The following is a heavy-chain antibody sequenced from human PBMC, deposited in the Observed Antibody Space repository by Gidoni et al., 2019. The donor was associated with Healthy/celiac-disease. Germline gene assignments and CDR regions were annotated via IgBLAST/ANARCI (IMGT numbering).Heavy chain of an antibody. CDR2: IYYSGST. Sequence: QVQLQESGPGLGKPSQTLSRTCTVSGGAISSGDDYWSWIRQPPGKGLEWIGYIYYSGSTYYNPSLKSRVTISVDTSKNQFSLKLSSVTAAYTAVYYCASEAGDGGTAMANDAFDIWGQGTMVTVSS. CDR1: GGAISSGDDY. D-gene: IGHD5-18*01. V-gene: IGHV4-30-4*01. CDR3: ASEAGDGGTAMANDAFDI. J-gene: IGHJ3*02.